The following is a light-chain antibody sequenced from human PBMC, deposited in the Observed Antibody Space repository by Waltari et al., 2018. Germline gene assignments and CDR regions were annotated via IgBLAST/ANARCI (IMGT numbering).Light chain of an antibody. CDR2: TNN. V-gene: IGLV1-44*01. J-gene: IGLJ2*01. Sequence: QSVLTQPPSTSGTPGQRVTISCSGSSYNIGSNTVNWYQQLPGTAPQLLIYTNNQRPSGVPDRFSGSKSGTSASLAISGLQSEDEAGYYCAAWDDSLNGVVFGGGTKLTVL. CDR1: SYNIGSNT. CDR3: AAWDDSLNGVV.